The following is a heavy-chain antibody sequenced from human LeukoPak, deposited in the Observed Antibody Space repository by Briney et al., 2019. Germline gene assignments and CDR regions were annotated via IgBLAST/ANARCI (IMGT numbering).Heavy chain of an antibody. J-gene: IGHJ4*02. CDR1: GYTFSAYY. V-gene: IGHV1-2*06. D-gene: IGHD2/OR15-2a*01. CDR2: INPNSGGA. Sequence: GASVRVSCKASGYTFSAYYVHWVRQAPGHGLEWMGRINPNSGGANYAQNFQGRSTMTRDTSINTAYLELRRLRSDDTAVYYCARGGPDLWDYWGQGTLVTVSS. CDR3: ARGGPDLWDY.